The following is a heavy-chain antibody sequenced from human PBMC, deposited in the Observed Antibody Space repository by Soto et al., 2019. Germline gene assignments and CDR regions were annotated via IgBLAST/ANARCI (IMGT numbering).Heavy chain of an antibody. Sequence: QLHLVQSGAVVKKPGASVTVSCSASGYPVTAYYMHWVRQAPGRGLEWMGGINPATGAAKYTQTFQGRGTMTGDTSRSTVFMELRGLTSGDPAGFYWGGGGGVGVAGSAAFDMWGQGTLVTVSS. D-gene: IGHD3-3*01. CDR3: GGGGGVGVAGSAAFDM. CDR1: GYPVTAYY. CDR2: INPATGAA. J-gene: IGHJ3*02. V-gene: IGHV1-2*02.